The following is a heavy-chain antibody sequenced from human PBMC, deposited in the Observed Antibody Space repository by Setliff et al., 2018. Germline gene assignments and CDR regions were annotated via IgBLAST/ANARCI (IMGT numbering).Heavy chain of an antibody. CDR3: ARDLGYDFWSGYDYYFDN. Sequence: PGGSLRLSCAASGFTFSRYWMSWVRQAPGKGLEWVANIKQDGSEKYYVDSVKGRFTISRDNAKNSLYLQMNSLRAEDTAVYYCARDLGYDFWSGYDYYFDNWGQGTLVTVSS. V-gene: IGHV3-7*01. J-gene: IGHJ4*02. D-gene: IGHD3-3*01. CDR1: GFTFSRYW. CDR2: IKQDGSEK.